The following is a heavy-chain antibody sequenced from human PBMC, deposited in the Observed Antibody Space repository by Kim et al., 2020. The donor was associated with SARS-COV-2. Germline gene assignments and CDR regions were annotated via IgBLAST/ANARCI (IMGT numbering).Heavy chain of an antibody. J-gene: IGHJ4*02. Sequence: ASVKVSCKASGYTFTSYGISWVRQAPGQGLEWMGWISAYNGNTNYAQKLQGRVTMTTDTSTSTAYMELRSLRSDDTAVYYCAGGYCSGGSCYSFDYWGQGTLVTVSS. CDR2: ISAYNGNT. V-gene: IGHV1-18*01. CDR3: AGGYCSGGSCYSFDY. D-gene: IGHD2-15*01. CDR1: GYTFTSYG.